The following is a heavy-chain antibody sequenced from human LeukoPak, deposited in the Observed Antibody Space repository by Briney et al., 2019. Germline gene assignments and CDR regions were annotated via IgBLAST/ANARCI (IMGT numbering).Heavy chain of an antibody. CDR1: GFTFSSYA. CDR2: ISGSGGTT. Sequence: GGSLRLSCAASGFTFSSYAMSWVRQAPAKGLEWVSGISGSGGTTYYADSVKGRFTISRDNSKNTVYLQMNSLRAEDTAVYYCAKGRDYSGGAPFDCWGQGTLVTVSS. J-gene: IGHJ4*02. CDR3: AKGRDYSGGAPFDC. D-gene: IGHD2-15*01. V-gene: IGHV3-23*01.